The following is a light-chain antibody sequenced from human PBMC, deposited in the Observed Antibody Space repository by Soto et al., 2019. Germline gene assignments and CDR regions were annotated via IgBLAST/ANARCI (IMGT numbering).Light chain of an antibody. Sequence: IQLTQSPSSLSASVGDRVTITCRASQDISSYLAWYQQKPGKAPTLLIYAASTLQSGVPSRFSGSGFGTDFTLTISILPDEDFASYYCQQIRSYPSTFGGGTKVEIK. CDR2: AAS. V-gene: IGKV1-9*01. CDR3: QQIRSYPST. J-gene: IGKJ4*01. CDR1: QDISSY.